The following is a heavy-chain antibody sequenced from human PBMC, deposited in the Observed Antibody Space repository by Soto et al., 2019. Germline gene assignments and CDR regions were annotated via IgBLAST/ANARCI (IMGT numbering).Heavy chain of an antibody. Sequence: EVQLLESGGGKVQPGGSLRLSCAASGFSFSSYAMAWVRQAPGKGLEWVSLIGGSGEGTHYTDSVRGRFSISRDNSQNTLFLQMNSLRADDTAIYYCAKDSAGWFGNFFNYFDSWGQGTLVTVSA. V-gene: IGHV3-23*01. D-gene: IGHD3-10*01. J-gene: IGHJ4*02. CDR1: GFSFSSYA. CDR3: AKDSAGWFGNFFNYFDS. CDR2: IGGSGEGT.